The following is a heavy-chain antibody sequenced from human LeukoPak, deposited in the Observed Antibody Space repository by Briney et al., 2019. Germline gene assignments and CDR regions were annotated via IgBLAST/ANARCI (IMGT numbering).Heavy chain of an antibody. Sequence: TGGSLRLPCEASGFTFSTYNMNWVRQAPGKRLEWVSSITSSSSYAFYADSVKGRFTISRDNAKSSLYLQMNNLRAEDTAVYYCARDPYSGHYGNDYYYYMDVWGKGTTVTISS. CDR2: ITSSSSYA. CDR3: ARDPYSGHYGNDYYYYMDV. J-gene: IGHJ6*03. D-gene: IGHD5-12*01. CDR1: GFTFSTYN. V-gene: IGHV3-21*01.